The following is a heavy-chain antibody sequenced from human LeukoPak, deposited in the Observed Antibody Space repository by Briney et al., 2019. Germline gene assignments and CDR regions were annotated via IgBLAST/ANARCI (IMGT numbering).Heavy chain of an antibody. V-gene: IGHV4-59*01. D-gene: IGHD3-22*01. CDR3: ARGGMSTYYDSGGFYPF. Sequence: SSETLSLTCTVSGGSISSYFWNWIRQPPGKGLEWIGYIYSSGRTNSNPSLKSRVTLSVDTSKNQFSLNLNSVTAADTAVYYCARGGMSTYYDSGGFYPFWGQGTLVTVSS. CDR1: GGSISSYF. J-gene: IGHJ4*02. CDR2: IYSSGRT.